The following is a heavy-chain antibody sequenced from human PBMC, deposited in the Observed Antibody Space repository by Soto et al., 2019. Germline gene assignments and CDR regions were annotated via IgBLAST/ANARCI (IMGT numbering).Heavy chain of an antibody. D-gene: IGHD3-3*01. V-gene: IGHV1-8*01. Sequence: QVQLVQSGAEVKKPGASVKVSCKASGYTFTSYDINWVRQATGQGLEWMGWMNPNSGNTGYAQKLQGRVTMTRNTSISTAYMELSSLRSDDTAVYYCGRGHSGPSITIFGVVIRRLQNWFDPWGQGTLVTVSS. CDR3: GRGHSGPSITIFGVVIRRLQNWFDP. J-gene: IGHJ5*02. CDR1: GYTFTSYD. CDR2: MNPNSGNT.